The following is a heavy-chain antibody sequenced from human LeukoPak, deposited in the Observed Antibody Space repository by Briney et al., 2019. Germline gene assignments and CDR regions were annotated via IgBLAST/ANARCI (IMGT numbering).Heavy chain of an antibody. CDR3: ARRGYSYGREYYFDY. J-gene: IGHJ4*02. V-gene: IGHV4-34*01. D-gene: IGHD5-18*01. Sequence: PSETLSLTCAVYGGSFSGYYWSWIRQPPGKGLDWIGEINHSGSTNYNPSLKSRVTISVDTSKNQFPLKLSSVTAADTAVYYCARRGYSYGREYYFDYWGQGTLVTVSS. CDR2: INHSGST. CDR1: GGSFSGYY.